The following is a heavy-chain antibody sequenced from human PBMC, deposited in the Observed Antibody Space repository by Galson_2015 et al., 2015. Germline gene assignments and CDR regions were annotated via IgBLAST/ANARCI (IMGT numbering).Heavy chain of an antibody. J-gene: IGHJ3*02. CDR1: GYSFTTSW. CDR2: IYPYDSRN. D-gene: IGHD2-2*01. Sequence: EVKNPGESLKISCKGLGYSFTTSWIGWVRQMPGKGLEWMGLIYPYDSRNAYNPSFEGQVTISVDKSVNTAYLHWSSLKASDTAMYYCVRPKYSSTWYAFDIWGQGTLVTVSS. CDR3: VRPKYSSTWYAFDI. V-gene: IGHV5-51*03.